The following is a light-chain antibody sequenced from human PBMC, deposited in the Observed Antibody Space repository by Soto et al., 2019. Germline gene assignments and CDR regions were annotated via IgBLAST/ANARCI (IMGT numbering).Light chain of an antibody. V-gene: IGKV1-5*01. CDR3: QQYDSYSPT. CDR1: ESISNW. Sequence: DIQMTQSPSTLSASVGDRVTITCRASESISNWLAWYQQKPGKAPKLLIYDASSLESGVPSRFSGSGSGTEFTLTINSLQPDDFATFYCQQYDSYSPTFGQGTEVEIK. J-gene: IGKJ1*01. CDR2: DAS.